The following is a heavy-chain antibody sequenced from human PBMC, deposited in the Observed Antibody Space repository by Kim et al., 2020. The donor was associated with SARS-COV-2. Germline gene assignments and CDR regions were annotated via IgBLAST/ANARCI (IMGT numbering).Heavy chain of an antibody. Sequence: GESLKISCQASGYTFSTYWIAWVRQMPGKGLEWMGIIYPDDSDTKYNPSLQGQVTLSVDKSSRTAYLQWASLKASDTAMYYCARTWDGSGSGGLGLDVWGLGTTVTVSS. J-gene: IGHJ6*02. CDR1: GYTFSTYW. CDR2: IYPDDSDT. CDR3: ARTWDGSGSGGLGLDV. D-gene: IGHD3-3*01. V-gene: IGHV5-51*01.